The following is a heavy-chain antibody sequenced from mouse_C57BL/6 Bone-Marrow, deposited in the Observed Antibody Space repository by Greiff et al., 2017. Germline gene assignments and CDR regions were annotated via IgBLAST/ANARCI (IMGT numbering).Heavy chain of an antibody. CDR2: ISSGGSYT. Sequence: EVQVIESGGDLVKPGGSLKLSCAASGFTFSSYGMSWVRQTPDKRLEWVATISSGGSYTYYPDSVKGRFTISRDNANNTLYLQMSSLKSEDTAMYYCARRGVVALDYWGQGTTLTVSS. J-gene: IGHJ2*01. CDR3: ARRGVVALDY. V-gene: IGHV5-6*01. D-gene: IGHD1-1*01. CDR1: GFTFSSYG.